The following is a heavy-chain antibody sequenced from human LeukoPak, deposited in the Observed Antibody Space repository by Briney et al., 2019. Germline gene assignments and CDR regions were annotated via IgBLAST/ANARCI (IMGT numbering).Heavy chain of an antibody. CDR1: GGTSSSYA. CDR2: IIPIFGTA. V-gene: IGHV1-69*01. CDR3: ARGRAYCSSTSCYGIEDY. Sequence: SVKVSCKASGGTSSSYAISWVRQAPGQGLEWMGGIIPIFGTANYAQKFQGRVTITADESTSTAYMELSSLRSEDTAVYYCARGRAYCSSTSCYGIEDYWGQGTLVTVSS. J-gene: IGHJ4*02. D-gene: IGHD2-2*01.